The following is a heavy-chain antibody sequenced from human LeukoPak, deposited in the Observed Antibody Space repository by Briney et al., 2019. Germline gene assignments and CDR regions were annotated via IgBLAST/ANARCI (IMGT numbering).Heavy chain of an antibody. Sequence: GESLKISCKISGDRLTNNWIGWVRQVPGKGLEWLGLIYPGNSDTRYSPFFQGQVTFSVDKSISTAYLQWSSLKASDTAMYYCARLRRDGSDAFDVWGQGTMVTVSS. CDR1: GDRLTNNW. J-gene: IGHJ3*01. CDR3: ARLRRDGSDAFDV. V-gene: IGHV5-51*01. D-gene: IGHD5-24*01. CDR2: IYPGNSDT.